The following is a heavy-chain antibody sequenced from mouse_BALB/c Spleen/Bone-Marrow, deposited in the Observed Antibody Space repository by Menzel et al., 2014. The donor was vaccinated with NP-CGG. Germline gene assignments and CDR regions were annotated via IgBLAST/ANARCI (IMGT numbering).Heavy chain of an antibody. V-gene: IGHV15-2*02. Sequence: SGSELRSPGSSVKLSCKDFDSEVFPITYMSWVRQEPGHGFEWIGDILPSIGRTIYGQNFADKATLDADTVSNTAYLELNGLTSEDSAIYYCARLYGNTFDYWGQGTTLTVSS. CDR1: DSEVFPITY. CDR3: ARLYGNTFDY. CDR2: ILPSIGRT. J-gene: IGHJ2*01. D-gene: IGHD1-1*01.